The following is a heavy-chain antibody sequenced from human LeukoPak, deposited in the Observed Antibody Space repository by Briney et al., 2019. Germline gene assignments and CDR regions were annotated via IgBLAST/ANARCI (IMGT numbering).Heavy chain of an antibody. J-gene: IGHJ6*03. D-gene: IGHD2-2*01. CDR1: GVTFRTYG. V-gene: IGHV3-30*02. CDR2: IRDERTKQ. CDR3: AKDGVGPAATYYFYYHLDV. Sequence: GGALRLSCEPSGVTFRTYGMHWVRQAPGKGVEGVAFIRDERTKQKYAEFVEGGVTISREGSNRYLQMGSLRAEDSAVYYCAKDGVGPAATYYFYYHLDVWGKGTTVTVSS.